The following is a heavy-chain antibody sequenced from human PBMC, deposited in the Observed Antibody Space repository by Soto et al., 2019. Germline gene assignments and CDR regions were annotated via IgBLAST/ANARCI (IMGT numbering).Heavy chain of an antibody. J-gene: IGHJ4*02. CDR1: GGSFIGYY. Sequence: SETLSLTCAVYGGSFIGYYWSWIRQPPGKGLEWIGEINHSGSTNYNPSLKSRVTISVDTSKNQFSLKLSSVSATDTAVYYCARIVHPTDNYDSSDSHECDYWGQGTLVTVAS. V-gene: IGHV4-34*01. CDR2: INHSGST. D-gene: IGHD3-22*01. CDR3: ARIVHPTDNYDSSDSHECDY.